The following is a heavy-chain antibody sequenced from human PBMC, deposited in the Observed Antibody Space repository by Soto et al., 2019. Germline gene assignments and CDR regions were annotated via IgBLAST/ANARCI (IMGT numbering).Heavy chain of an antibody. D-gene: IGHD2-15*01. CDR3: ARDKGYCSDTSCPDFDY. CDR1: GGTFSSYT. V-gene: IGHV1-69*04. J-gene: IGHJ4*02. CDR2: IIPILGIA. Sequence: GASVKVSCKASGGTFSSYTISWVRQAPGQGLEWMGRIIPILGIANYAQKFQGRVTIVVDTSTSTAYMELNSLRYEDTAVYYCARDKGYCSDTSCPDFDYWGQGTLVTVSS.